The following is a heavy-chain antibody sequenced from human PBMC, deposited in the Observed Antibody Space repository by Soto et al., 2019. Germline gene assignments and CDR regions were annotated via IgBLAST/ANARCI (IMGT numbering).Heavy chain of an antibody. J-gene: IGHJ6*03. Sequence: GASVKVSCKASGGTFSSYAISWVRQAPGQGLEWMGGIIPIFGKARYAQKFQGRVTITGDTSTSTAYMELSSLRSEDTAVYYCARGVLRYSQMSSPENYYYYYYMDVWGKGTTVTVAS. CDR2: IIPIFGKA. CDR1: GGTFSSYA. V-gene: IGHV1-69*06. D-gene: IGHD3-9*01. CDR3: ARGVLRYSQMSSPENYYYYYYMDV.